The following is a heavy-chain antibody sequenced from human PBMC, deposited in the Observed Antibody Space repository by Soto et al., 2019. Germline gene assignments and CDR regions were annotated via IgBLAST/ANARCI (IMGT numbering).Heavy chain of an antibody. J-gene: IGHJ4*02. CDR3: VMGRDGYNYYFDY. CDR2: ISSGSSTI. D-gene: IGHD1-1*01. Sequence: EVQLVESGGGLVQPGGSLRLSCAASGFTFSTYSMNWVRQAPGKGLEWVSYISSGSSTIYYADSVEGRFTISRDNAKNSLYLQMNSLKDEDTAVDYCVMGRDGYNYYFDYWGQGTLVTVSS. V-gene: IGHV3-48*02. CDR1: GFTFSTYS.